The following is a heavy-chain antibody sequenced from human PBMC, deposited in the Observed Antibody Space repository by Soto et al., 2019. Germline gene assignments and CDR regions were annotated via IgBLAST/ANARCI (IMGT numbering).Heavy chain of an antibody. CDR3: ARDQDIVVVPAAIGWFDP. CDR1: GYTFTSYG. V-gene: IGHV1-18*04. D-gene: IGHD2-2*01. J-gene: IGHJ5*02. Sequence: ASVKVSCKASGYTFTSYGISWVRQAPGQGLEWMGWISAYNGNTNYAQKLQGRVTMTTDTSTSTAYMELRSLRSDDTAVYYCARDQDIVVVPAAIGWFDPWGQGTLVTVSS. CDR2: ISAYNGNT.